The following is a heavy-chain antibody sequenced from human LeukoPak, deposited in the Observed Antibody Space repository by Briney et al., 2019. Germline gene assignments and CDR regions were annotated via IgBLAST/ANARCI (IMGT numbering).Heavy chain of an antibody. CDR2: IYHSGST. V-gene: IGHV4-59*01. J-gene: IGHJ1*01. D-gene: IGHD6-6*01. CDR3: ARRGAARLHFQD. Sequence: PSETLSLTCTVSGGSISTYYWNWIRQPPGKGLEWIGYIYHSGSTNYNPSLQSRVTISVDTSKNQFSLNLNSVTAAGTAVYYCARRGAARLHFQDWGQGTLVTVSS. CDR1: GGSISTYY.